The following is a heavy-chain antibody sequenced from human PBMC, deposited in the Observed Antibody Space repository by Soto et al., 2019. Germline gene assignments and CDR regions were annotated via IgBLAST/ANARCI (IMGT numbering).Heavy chain of an antibody. CDR3: ARGRGTMVRGVITRWFDP. J-gene: IGHJ5*02. D-gene: IGHD3-10*01. V-gene: IGHV4-30-4*01. Sequence: PSETLSLTCTVSGGSISSGDYYWSWIRQPPGKGLEWIGYIYYSGSTYYNPSLKSRVTISVDTSKNQFSLKLSSVTAADTAVYYCARGRGTMVRGVITRWFDPWGQGTLVTV. CDR1: GGSISSGDYY. CDR2: IYYSGST.